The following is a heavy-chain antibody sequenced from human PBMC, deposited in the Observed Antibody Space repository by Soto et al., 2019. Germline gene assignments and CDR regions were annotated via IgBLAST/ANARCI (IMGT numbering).Heavy chain of an antibody. CDR3: ARAAPIYGSGSYYNVDYYYYYMDV. J-gene: IGHJ6*03. CDR1: GYTFTSYG. D-gene: IGHD3-10*01. Sequence: ASVKVSCKASGYTFTSYGISWVRQAPGQGLEWMGWISAYNGNTNYAQKLQGRVTMTTDTSTSTAYMELRSLRSDDTAVYYFARAAPIYGSGSYYNVDYYYYYMDVWGKGTTVTVSS. V-gene: IGHV1-18*01. CDR2: ISAYNGNT.